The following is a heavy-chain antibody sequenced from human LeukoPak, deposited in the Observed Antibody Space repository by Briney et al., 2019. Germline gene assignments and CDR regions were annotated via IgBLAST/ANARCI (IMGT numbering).Heavy chain of an antibody. Sequence: SETLSLTCTVSGGSIISSSHFWGWIRQPPGTGLEWIGTMYYAGTTYYNPSLKSRVTISVDTSKEQTSLNLRSVTAAGTAVYCARQLANWGPDLWGQGIHVIVSS. J-gene: IGHJ5*02. CDR3: ARQLANWGPDL. V-gene: IGHV4-39*01. CDR2: MYYAGTT. D-gene: IGHD7-27*01. CDR1: GGSIISSSHF.